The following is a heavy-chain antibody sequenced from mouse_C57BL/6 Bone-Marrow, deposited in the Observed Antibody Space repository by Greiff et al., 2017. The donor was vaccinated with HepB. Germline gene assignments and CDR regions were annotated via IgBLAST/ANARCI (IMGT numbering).Heavy chain of an antibody. CDR3: ARDDRTGFAY. D-gene: IGHD3-2*01. Sequence: EVKLVESEGGLVQPGSSMKLSCTASGFTFSDYYMAWVRQVPEKGLEWVANINYDGSSTYYLDSLKSRFIISRDNAKNILYLQMSSLKSEDTATYYCARDDRTGFAYWGQGTLVTVSA. CDR1: GFTFSDYY. CDR2: INYDGSST. J-gene: IGHJ3*01. V-gene: IGHV5-16*01.